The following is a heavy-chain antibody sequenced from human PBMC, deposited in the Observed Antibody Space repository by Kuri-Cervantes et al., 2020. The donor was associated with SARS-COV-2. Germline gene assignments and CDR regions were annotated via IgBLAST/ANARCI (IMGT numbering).Heavy chain of an antibody. CDR1: GFTFSSYS. J-gene: IGHJ4*02. Sequence: GESLKISCAASGFTFSSYSMNGVRQAPGKGLEWVSYISSSSSTIYYADSVKGRFTISRDNAKNSLYLQMNSLRAEDTAVYYCTTLIDYWGQGALVTVSS. V-gene: IGHV3-48*01. CDR2: ISSSSSTI. CDR3: TTLIDY.